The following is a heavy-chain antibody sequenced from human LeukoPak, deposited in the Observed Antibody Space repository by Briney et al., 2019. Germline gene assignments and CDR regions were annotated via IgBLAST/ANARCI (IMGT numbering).Heavy chain of an antibody. Sequence: PSETLSLTCTVSGGSISSYYWSWIRQPPGKGLEWIGYIYYSGSTNYNPSLKSRVTISVDTSKNQFSLKLSSVTAADTAVYYCARVVVAAESFDYWGQGTLVTVSS. CDR1: GGSISSYY. CDR3: ARVVVAAESFDY. J-gene: IGHJ4*02. V-gene: IGHV4-59*08. CDR2: IYYSGST. D-gene: IGHD2-15*01.